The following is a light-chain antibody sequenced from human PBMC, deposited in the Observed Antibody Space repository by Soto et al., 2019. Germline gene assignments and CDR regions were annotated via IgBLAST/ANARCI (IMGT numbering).Light chain of an antibody. V-gene: IGLV2-23*01. CDR1: SSDVGSYNL. J-gene: IGLJ7*01. CDR3: CSYAGSSNAV. Sequence: QSALTQPASVSGSPGQSITICCTGTSSDVGSYNLVSWYQQHPGKAPKLMIYEGSKRPSGVSNRFSGSKSGNTASLTISGLQAEDEADYYCCSYAGSSNAVFGGGTQLTVL. CDR2: EGS.